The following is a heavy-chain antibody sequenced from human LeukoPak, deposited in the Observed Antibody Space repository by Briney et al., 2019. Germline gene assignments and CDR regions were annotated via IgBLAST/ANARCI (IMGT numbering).Heavy chain of an antibody. Sequence: ASVKVSCKASGSTFNSYYIHWVRQAPGKGLEWMGGFDPEDGETIYAQKLQGRVTMTTDTSTSTAYMELRSLRSDDTAVYYCATGIYDSSGHYYFDYWGQGTLVTVSS. J-gene: IGHJ4*02. D-gene: IGHD3-22*01. CDR2: FDPEDGET. CDR3: ATGIYDSSGHYYFDY. CDR1: GSTFNSYY. V-gene: IGHV1-24*01.